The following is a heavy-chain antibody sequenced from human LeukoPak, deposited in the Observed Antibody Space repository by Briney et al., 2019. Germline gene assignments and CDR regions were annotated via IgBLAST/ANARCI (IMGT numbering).Heavy chain of an antibody. V-gene: IGHV3-30-3*01. D-gene: IGHD6-13*01. Sequence: GGSLRLSCAASGFTFSSYAMPWVRQAPGKGLEWVAVISYDGSNKYYADSVKGRFTISRDNSKNTLYLQMNSLRAEDTAVYYCARPGDSSSWYYFDYWGQGTLVTVSS. J-gene: IGHJ4*02. CDR1: GFTFSSYA. CDR2: ISYDGSNK. CDR3: ARPGDSSSWYYFDY.